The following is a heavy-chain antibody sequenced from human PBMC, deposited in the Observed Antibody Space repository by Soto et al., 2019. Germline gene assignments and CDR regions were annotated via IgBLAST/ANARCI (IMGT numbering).Heavy chain of an antibody. CDR2: IYYSGST. CDR1: GGSISSYY. CDR3: ARGEAYYYDSSGYYPINYFDY. J-gene: IGHJ4*02. V-gene: IGHV4-59*01. D-gene: IGHD3-22*01. Sequence: SETLSLTCTVSGGSISSYYWSWIRQPPGKGLEWIGYIYYSGSTNYNPSLKSRVTISVDTSKNQFSLKLSSVTAADTAVYYCARGEAYYYDSSGYYPINYFDYWGQGTLVTVSS.